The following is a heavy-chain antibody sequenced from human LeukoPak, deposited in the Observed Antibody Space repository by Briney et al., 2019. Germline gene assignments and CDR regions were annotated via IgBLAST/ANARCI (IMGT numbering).Heavy chain of an antibody. CDR1: GGSFSGYH. Sequence: SETPSLTCAVYGGSFSGYHWSWIRQPPGKGLEWIGYIYYSGSTNYNPSLKSRVTISLDTSKNQFSLKLSSVTAADTAVCYCARATWGYYYYMDVWGKGTTVTVSS. CDR2: IYYSGST. V-gene: IGHV4-59*12. D-gene: IGHD1-26*01. CDR3: ARATWGYYYYMDV. J-gene: IGHJ6*03.